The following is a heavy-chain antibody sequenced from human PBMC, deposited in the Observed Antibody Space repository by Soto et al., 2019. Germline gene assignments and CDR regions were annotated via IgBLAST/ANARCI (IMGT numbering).Heavy chain of an antibody. V-gene: IGHV3-23*01. CDR1: GFTFSSCA. J-gene: IGHJ6*02. CDR2: IIDSGSST. Sequence: GGSLRLSCAASGFTFSSCAMGWVRQAPGKGLEWVSDIIDSGSSTYYADSVKGLFTISRVNFKSTLYLQLNSLRAVDTALYYCAKGRSYYYYYGVDVWGQGTTVTVSS. CDR3: AKGRSYYYYYGVDV.